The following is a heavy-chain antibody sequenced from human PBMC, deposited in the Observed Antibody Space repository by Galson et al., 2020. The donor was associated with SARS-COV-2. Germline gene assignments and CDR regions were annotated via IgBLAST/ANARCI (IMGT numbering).Heavy chain of an antibody. D-gene: IGHD6-13*01. CDR2: IYYSEST. CDR1: GGSISSGDYY. Sequence: ETSETLSLTCIVSGGSISSGDYYWSWIRQPPGKGLEWIGYIYYSESTYYNPSLKSRITISVDTSKNQFSLKLNSVTAADTVVYYCARGGAESGASYYYYGMDVWGQGTTVTVSS. V-gene: IGHV4-30-4*01. J-gene: IGHJ6*02. CDR3: ARGGAESGASYYYYGMDV.